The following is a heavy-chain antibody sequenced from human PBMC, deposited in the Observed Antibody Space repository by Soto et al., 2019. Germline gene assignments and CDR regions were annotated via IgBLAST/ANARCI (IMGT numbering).Heavy chain of an antibody. CDR3: ARGRDYDFWSGYGVALDV. CDR1: GFTFSSYD. Sequence: GGSLRLSCAASGFTFSSYDMHWVRQATGKGLEWVSAIGTAGDPYYPGSVKGRFTISRENAKNSLYLQMNSLRAGDTAVYYCARGRDYDFWSGYGVALDVWGQGTTVTVS. J-gene: IGHJ6*02. V-gene: IGHV3-13*05. CDR2: IGTAGDP. D-gene: IGHD3-3*01.